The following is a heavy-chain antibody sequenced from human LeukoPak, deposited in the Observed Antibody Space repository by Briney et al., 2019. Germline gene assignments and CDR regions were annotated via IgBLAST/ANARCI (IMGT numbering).Heavy chain of an antibody. Sequence: ASVKVSCKASGYTFTSYAMNWVRQAPGQGLEWMGWINTNTGKPTYAQGFTGRFVFSLDTSVSTAYLQISSLKAEDTAVYYCARKYCSSTSCYDGPYFDYWGQGTLVTVSS. CDR2: INTNTGKP. V-gene: IGHV7-4-1*02. D-gene: IGHD2-2*01. CDR3: ARKYCSSTSCYDGPYFDY. J-gene: IGHJ4*02. CDR1: GYTFTSYA.